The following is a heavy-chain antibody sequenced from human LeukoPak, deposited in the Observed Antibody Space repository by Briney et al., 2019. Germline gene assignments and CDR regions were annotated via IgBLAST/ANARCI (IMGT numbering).Heavy chain of an antibody. D-gene: IGHD2-2*01. Sequence: GGSLRLSCAASGFTFSSYAMHWVRQAPGKGLEWVAFVRYDGSNKYYADSVKGRFTISRDNSKNTLYLQMNSLRAEDTAVYYCAKGRSSSRDHNFDIWGQGTMVTVSS. CDR2: VRYDGSNK. J-gene: IGHJ3*02. V-gene: IGHV3-30*02. CDR1: GFTFSSYA. CDR3: AKGRSSSRDHNFDI.